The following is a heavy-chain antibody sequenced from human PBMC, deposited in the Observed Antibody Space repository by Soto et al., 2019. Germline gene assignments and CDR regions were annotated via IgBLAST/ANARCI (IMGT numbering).Heavy chain of an antibody. CDR2: IIPIFGTA. Sequence: QVQLVQSGAEVKQPGSSVKVSCKASGGTFSSYAISWVRQAPGHELEWMGGIIPIFGTANYAHKFQGRVTITADEAKNTAYMELSSLRSEDTAVYYCARGGGGCYLGNLFDPWGQGTLVTVSS. D-gene: IGHD2-21*01. V-gene: IGHV1-69*01. J-gene: IGHJ5*02. CDR3: ARGGGGCYLGNLFDP. CDR1: GGTFSSYA.